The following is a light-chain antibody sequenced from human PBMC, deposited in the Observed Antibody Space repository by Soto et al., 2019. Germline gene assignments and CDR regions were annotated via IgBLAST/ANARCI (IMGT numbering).Light chain of an antibody. V-gene: IGKV1-6*01. Sequence: AIQMTQSPSSLSASVGDRVTITCRASQGIRDDLAWYQQKPGKAPKLLIYSASSLPSGVPSRFSGSGSGTDFTLTISSLKTEAFATYFCLHDYEFPFTFGPGTRVDSK. CDR1: QGIRDD. CDR3: LHDYEFPFT. J-gene: IGKJ3*01. CDR2: SAS.